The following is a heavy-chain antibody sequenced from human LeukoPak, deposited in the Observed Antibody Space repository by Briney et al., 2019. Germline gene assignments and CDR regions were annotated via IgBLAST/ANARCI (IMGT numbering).Heavy chain of an antibody. Sequence: SETLSLTCTVSGGSISSYYWSWIRQPPGKGLEWIGYIYYSGSTNYNPSLKSRVTISVDTSKNQFSLKLSSVTAADTAVYYRARHFDSSNDAFDIWGQGTMVTVSS. CDR1: GGSISSYY. J-gene: IGHJ3*02. CDR2: IYYSGST. CDR3: ARHFDSSNDAFDI. D-gene: IGHD3-22*01. V-gene: IGHV4-59*08.